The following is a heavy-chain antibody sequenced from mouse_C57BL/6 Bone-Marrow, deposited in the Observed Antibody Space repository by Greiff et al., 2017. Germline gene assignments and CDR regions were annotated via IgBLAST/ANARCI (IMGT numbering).Heavy chain of an antibody. Sequence: QVQLQQPGAELVKPGASVKLSCKASGYTFTSYWMQWVKQRPGQGLEWIGDIDPSDSYTNYNQKFKGKATLTVDTSSSTAYMQLSSLTSEDSAVYYCAREGYDYDYFDDWGQGTTLTVTA. CDR3: AREGYDYDYFDD. CDR1: GYTFTSYW. V-gene: IGHV1-50*01. D-gene: IGHD2-4*01. J-gene: IGHJ2*01. CDR2: IDPSDSYT.